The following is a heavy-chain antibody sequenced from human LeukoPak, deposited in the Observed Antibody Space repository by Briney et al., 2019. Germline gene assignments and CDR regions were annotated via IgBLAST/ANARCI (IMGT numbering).Heavy chain of an antibody. D-gene: IGHD3-10*01. CDR3: TTGNFGPY. Sequence: GGSLRLSCAASGFTFSDAWMNWVRQAPGKGLEWVGRIKRKTEGGTTDYVAPVKGRFTISRDDSKNTLYLQMNSLKTGDTAFYYCTTGNFGPYWGQGTLVTVSS. J-gene: IGHJ4*02. V-gene: IGHV3-15*07. CDR2: IKRKTEGGTT. CDR1: GFTFSDAW.